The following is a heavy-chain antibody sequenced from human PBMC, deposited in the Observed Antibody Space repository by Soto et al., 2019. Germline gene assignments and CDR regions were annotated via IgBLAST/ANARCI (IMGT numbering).Heavy chain of an antibody. CDR2: INYSGTT. D-gene: IGHD2-2*01. V-gene: IGHV4-59*01. Sequence: SETLSLTCTVSGASISSYHWSWNRQPPGKGLECLGNINYSGTTNYNPSLKSRVSISLDTSKNQLSLKLSSVTAADTAVYYCARDIVIVPAAPYYYGMDVWGQGTTVTVYS. CDR3: ARDIVIVPAAPYYYGMDV. J-gene: IGHJ6*02. CDR1: GASISSYH.